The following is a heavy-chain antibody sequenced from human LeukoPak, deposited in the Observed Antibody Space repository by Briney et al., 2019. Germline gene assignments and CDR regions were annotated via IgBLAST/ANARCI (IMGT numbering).Heavy chain of an antibody. CDR1: TDSFSSHY. J-gene: IGHJ3*02. CDR3: ARDLITVTKGFDI. V-gene: IGHV4-59*11. D-gene: IGHD4-17*01. Sequence: SETLSLTCAVSTDSFSSHYWSWIRQPPGKGLEWIGYISYIGSTNYNPSLKSRVTISIDTSRNQFSLKLRSVTAADTAVYYCARDLITVTKGFDIWGQGTMVSVSS. CDR2: ISYIGST.